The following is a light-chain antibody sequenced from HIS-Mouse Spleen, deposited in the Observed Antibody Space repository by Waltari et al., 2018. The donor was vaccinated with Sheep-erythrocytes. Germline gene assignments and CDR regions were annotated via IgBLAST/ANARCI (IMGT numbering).Light chain of an antibody. CDR1: TSDVGGFTL. V-gene: IGLV2-23*01. CDR3: CSYAGSSTPWV. J-gene: IGLJ3*02. Sequence: QSALTQPASVSGSPGQSIPIPSTGTTSDVGGFTLVSWYQPHPGKAPKLMIYEGSKRPSGVSNRFSGSKSGNTASLTISGLQAEDEADYYCCSYAGSSTPWVFGGGTKLTVL. CDR2: EGS.